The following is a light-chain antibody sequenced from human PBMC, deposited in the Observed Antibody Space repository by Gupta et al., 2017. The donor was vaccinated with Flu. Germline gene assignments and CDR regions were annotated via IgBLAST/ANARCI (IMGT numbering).Light chain of an antibody. Sequence: PSTLSASVGDRVTITCRASQSISSWLAWYQQKPGKAPKLLIYKASRVESGVPSRFSGSGSGTEFTLTISSLQPDDFATYYCQQDNSYPRTFGQGTKVEIK. V-gene: IGKV1-5*03. CDR1: QSISSW. CDR2: KAS. CDR3: QQDNSYPRT. J-gene: IGKJ1*01.